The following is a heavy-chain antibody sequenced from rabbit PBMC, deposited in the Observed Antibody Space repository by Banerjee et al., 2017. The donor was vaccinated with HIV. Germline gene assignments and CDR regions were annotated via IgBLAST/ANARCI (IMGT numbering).Heavy chain of an antibody. CDR2: IYPNNGVS. J-gene: IGHJ6*01. Sequence: QEQLEESGGALVKPEGSLTLTCTASGFSLNNNYVMRWVRQAPGKGLEWIASIYPNNGVSYYANWAKGRFTISKTSSTTVTMQMTSLTAADTATYFCARDTGSSFSTYGMDLRGPGILVTV. D-gene: IGHD8-1*01. CDR3: ARDTGSSFSTYGMDL. V-gene: IGHV1S45*01. CDR1: GFSLNNNYV.